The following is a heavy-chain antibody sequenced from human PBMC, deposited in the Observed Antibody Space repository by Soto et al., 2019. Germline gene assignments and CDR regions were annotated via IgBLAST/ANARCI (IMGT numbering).Heavy chain of an antibody. D-gene: IGHD3-10*01. V-gene: IGHV3-13*01. CDR1: GFTFSSHD. J-gene: IGHJ5*02. Sequence: EVQLVESGGGLVQPGGSLRLSCAASGFTFSSHDMHWVRQVTGKGLEWVSGIDSAGDAKYPASVKGRSTISRENAKNSLHLQMNSLRAGDTAVYYCARGGIWGVSWNWFDTWGQGTLVTVSS. CDR2: IDSAGDA. CDR3: ARGGIWGVSWNWFDT.